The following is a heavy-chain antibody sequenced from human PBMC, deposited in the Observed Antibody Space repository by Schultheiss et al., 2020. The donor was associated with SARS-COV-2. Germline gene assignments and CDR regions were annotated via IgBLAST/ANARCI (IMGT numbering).Heavy chain of an antibody. CDR3: ARVGGSCYSCSY. CDR2: IWYDGSNK. D-gene: IGHD2-15*01. CDR1: GFTFSSYG. J-gene: IGHJ4*02. V-gene: IGHV3-33*01. Sequence: GGSLRLSCAASGFTFSSYGMHWVRQAPGKGLEWVAVIWYDGSNKYYADSVKGRFTISRDNSKNTLYLQMNSLRAEDTAVYYCARVGGSCYSCSYWGQGTLVTVSS.